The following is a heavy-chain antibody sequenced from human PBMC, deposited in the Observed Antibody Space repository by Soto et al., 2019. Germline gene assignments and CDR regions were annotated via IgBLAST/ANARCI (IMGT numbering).Heavy chain of an antibody. CDR2: ISYDGNTK. CDR3: ANGGEGGKEHSYYYGLDV. V-gene: IGHV3-30*18. Sequence: GESLKISCAASEFIFSKYGMHWVRQAPGKGLEWVAFISYDGNTKYYGDSVKGRFTISRDNSKNKLYLQMNRLRGEDTAVFYCANGGEGGKEHSYYYGLDVWGPGTTVTVSS. CDR1: EFIFSKYG. J-gene: IGHJ6*02. D-gene: IGHD2-15*01.